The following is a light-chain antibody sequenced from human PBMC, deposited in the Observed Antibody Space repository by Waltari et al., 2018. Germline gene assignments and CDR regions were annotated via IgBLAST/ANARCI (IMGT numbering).Light chain of an antibody. V-gene: IGLV2-23*01. CDR2: DDT. CDR3: CSYAGSSTYV. CDR1: SSDIGRYNL. Sequence: QSALTQPASVSGSPGQSITISCIGTSSDIGRYNLVSWYQLHPGKAPKLLIYDDTKWPSDISDRFSGFKAGNTASLTVSGLQTEAEADYYCCSYAGSSTYVFGTGTKVTVL. J-gene: IGLJ1*01.